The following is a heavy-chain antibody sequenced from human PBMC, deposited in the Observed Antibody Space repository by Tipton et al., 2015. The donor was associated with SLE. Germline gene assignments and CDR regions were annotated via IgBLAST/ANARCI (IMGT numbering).Heavy chain of an antibody. V-gene: IGHV4-31*02. D-gene: IGHD5-24*01. Sequence: LRLSCTVSGGSISSGGYYWSWIRQHPGKGLEWIGYIYYSGSTYYNPSLKSRVTISVDTSKNQFSLKLSSVTAADTAVYYCARGRDRDREDAFDIWGQGTMVTVSS. CDR1: GGSISSGGYY. CDR2: IYYSGST. J-gene: IGHJ3*02. CDR3: ARGRDRDREDAFDI.